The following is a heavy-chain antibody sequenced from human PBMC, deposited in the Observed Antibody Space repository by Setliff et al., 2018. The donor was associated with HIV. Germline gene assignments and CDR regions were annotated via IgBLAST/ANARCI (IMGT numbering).Heavy chain of an antibody. Sequence: ASVKVSCKASGYTFTTYPMHWVRQAPGQGLEWMGVINTSGGSVGYAEKFRGRVTVTRDTSTNTVYMDLRNLRSEDTAVYYCARNQGDSSGWYSGDFWGHGTLVTVSS. J-gene: IGHJ4*01. V-gene: IGHV1-46*01. D-gene: IGHD6-19*01. CDR3: ARNQGDSSGWYSGDF. CDR2: INTSGGSV. CDR1: GYTFTTYP.